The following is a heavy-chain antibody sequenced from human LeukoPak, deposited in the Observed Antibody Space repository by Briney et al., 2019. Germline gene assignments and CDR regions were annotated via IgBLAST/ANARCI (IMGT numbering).Heavy chain of an antibody. Sequence: SETLSLTCTVSGGSISSYYWSWIRQPARKGLEWIGRIYTSGSTNYNPSLKSRVTMSVDTSKNQFSLKLSSVTAADTAVYYCARDRSIGDYDSSGYYPPYWYFDLWGRGTLVTVSS. V-gene: IGHV4-4*07. CDR3: ARDRSIGDYDSSGYYPPYWYFDL. J-gene: IGHJ2*01. CDR1: GGSISSYY. D-gene: IGHD3-22*01. CDR2: IYTSGST.